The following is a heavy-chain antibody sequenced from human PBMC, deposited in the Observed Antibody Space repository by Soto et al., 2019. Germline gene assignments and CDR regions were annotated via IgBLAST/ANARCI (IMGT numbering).Heavy chain of an antibody. Sequence: QGQLVQSGAEVKKPGASVKVSCKASGYTFTSYGINWVRQAPGQGLEWMGWISTYNSNIDYAQKVQGRVTMTTDTTTSTAYMELTSLRSDDTAVYYCARDAGMHSEYYGMDVWGQGTTVTVSS. J-gene: IGHJ6*02. D-gene: IGHD3-10*01. CDR3: ARDAGMHSEYYGMDV. V-gene: IGHV1-18*01. CDR1: GYTFTSYG. CDR2: ISTYNSNI.